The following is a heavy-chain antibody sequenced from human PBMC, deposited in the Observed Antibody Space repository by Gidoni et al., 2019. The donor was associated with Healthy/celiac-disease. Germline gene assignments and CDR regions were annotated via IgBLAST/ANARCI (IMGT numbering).Heavy chain of an antibody. CDR2: IYYSGST. J-gene: IGHJ4*02. Sequence: QLQLQESGPGLVKPSETLSLPCTVAGGSISSSSYYWGWIRQPPGKGLAWIGSIYYSGSTNYNPSPKSGVTISVDTSKNQFSLKLSSVTAADTAVYYCARHPAITMGIDYWGQGTLVTVSS. CDR3: ARHPAITMGIDY. CDR1: GGSISSSSYY. V-gene: IGHV4-39*01. D-gene: IGHD3-10*01.